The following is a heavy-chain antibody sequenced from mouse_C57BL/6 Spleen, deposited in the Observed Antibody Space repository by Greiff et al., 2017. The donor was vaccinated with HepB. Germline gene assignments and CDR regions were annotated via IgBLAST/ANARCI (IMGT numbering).Heavy chain of an antibody. CDR3: AREGYYGYGVRAMDY. D-gene: IGHD2-2*01. V-gene: IGHV1-53*01. Sequence: QVHVKQPGTELVKPGASVKLSCKASGYTFTSYWMHWVKQRPGQGLEWIGNINPSNGGTNYNEKFKSKATLTVDKSSSTAYMQLSSLTSEDSAVYYCAREGYYGYGVRAMDYWGQGTSVTVSS. CDR1: GYTFTSYW. J-gene: IGHJ4*01. CDR2: INPSNGGT.